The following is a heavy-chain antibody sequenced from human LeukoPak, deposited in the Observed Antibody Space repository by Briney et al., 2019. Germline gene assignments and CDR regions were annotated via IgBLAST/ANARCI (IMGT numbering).Heavy chain of an antibody. CDR2: IIPIFGTA. D-gene: IGHD5-12*01. Sequence: SVKFSCKASGGTFSSYAISWVRQAPGQGLEWMGGIIPIFGTANYAQKFQGRVTITADESTSTAYMELSSLRSEDTAVYYCARDPLYSGYDYDYYYGMDVWGKGTTVTVSS. CDR3: ARDPLYSGYDYDYYYGMDV. CDR1: GGTFSSYA. V-gene: IGHV1-69*01. J-gene: IGHJ6*04.